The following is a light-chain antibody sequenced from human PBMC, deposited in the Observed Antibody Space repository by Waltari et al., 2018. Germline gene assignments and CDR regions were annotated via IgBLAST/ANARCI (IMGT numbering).Light chain of an antibody. Sequence: DIVMTQSPDSLAVSLGGRAIINCKSSQSALYSANNRNYLAWYQQKPGQPPKLLIFWASTRESGVPDRFSGSGSGTDFTLTISSLQAEDVAVYYCQQYYSPFTFGPGTKVDIK. CDR3: QQYYSPFT. V-gene: IGKV4-1*01. CDR2: WAS. J-gene: IGKJ3*01. CDR1: QSALYSANNRNY.